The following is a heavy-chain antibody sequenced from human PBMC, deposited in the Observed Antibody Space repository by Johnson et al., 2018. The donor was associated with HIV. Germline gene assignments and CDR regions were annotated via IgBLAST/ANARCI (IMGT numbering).Heavy chain of an antibody. J-gene: IGHJ3*02. V-gene: IGHV3-30*03. CDR2: ISYDGNNT. CDR1: GFTFSSYG. Sequence: VQLVESGGGVVQPGRSLRLSCAASGFTFSSYGMHWVRQAPGKGLEWVAVISYDGNNTYYADSVKGRFTISRDTSKDTLYLHMNSLRAEDTAVYYCARGIAAAGSDAFDIWGQGTMVTVSS. D-gene: IGHD6-13*01. CDR3: ARGIAAAGSDAFDI.